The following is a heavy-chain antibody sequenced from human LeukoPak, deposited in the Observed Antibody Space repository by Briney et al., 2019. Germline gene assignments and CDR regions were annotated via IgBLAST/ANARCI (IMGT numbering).Heavy chain of an antibody. CDR2: IKQDGSEK. CDR1: GFSLSNYW. D-gene: IGHD6-13*01. J-gene: IGHJ4*02. CDR3: ARGRSSSWYNY. V-gene: IGHV3-7*01. Sequence: GGSLRLSCAASGFSLSNYWMNWVRQAPGKGLEWVANIKQDGSEKNYVDSVRGRFSISRDNAKNSLILQMNSLRDEDTAVYYCARGRSSSWYNYWGQGTLVTVSS.